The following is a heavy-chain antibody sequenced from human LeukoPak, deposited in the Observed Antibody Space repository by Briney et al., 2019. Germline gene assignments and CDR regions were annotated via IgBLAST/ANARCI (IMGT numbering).Heavy chain of an antibody. V-gene: IGHV3-53*01. CDR2: IDSGDRT. CDR1: GFSVSTNY. Sequence: GGSLRLSCAASGFSVSTNYMSWVRQAPGKGLEWVSVIDSGDRTYYADSVKGRFNISRDNSKNTIYLKMKSLRAEDTAVYYCARGSNFRGVPFLDYWAQGTLVTVSS. D-gene: IGHD3-10*01. J-gene: IGHJ4*02. CDR3: ARGSNFRGVPFLDY.